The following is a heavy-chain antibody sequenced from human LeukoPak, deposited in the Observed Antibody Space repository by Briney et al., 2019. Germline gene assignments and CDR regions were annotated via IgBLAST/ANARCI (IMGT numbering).Heavy chain of an antibody. CDR1: GYTYTGYG. CDR2: ISGYNGNT. J-gene: IGHJ4*02. D-gene: IGHD2-2*03. V-gene: IGHV1-18*01. Sequence: DSVKVSCRASGYTYTGYGIRWVRQAPGQGLEWMGWISGYNGNTNYAQKFQGRVIMTTDTSTSTAYMELTSLRSDDTAVYYCARGTTYGYPLSWGQGTLVTVSS. CDR3: ARGTTYGYPLS.